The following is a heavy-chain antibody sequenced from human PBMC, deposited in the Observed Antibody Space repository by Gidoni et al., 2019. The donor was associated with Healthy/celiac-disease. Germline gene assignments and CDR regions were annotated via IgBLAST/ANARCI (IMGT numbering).Heavy chain of an antibody. D-gene: IGHD2-15*01. J-gene: IGHJ4*02. CDR2: ISGTGGST. Sequence: EVQALESGAGLVQAGGALTHPGAGCDLACRSDAMSWVRQAPGKGLEWVSAISGTGGSTYYADSVKGRFTISRDHSKNTLYLQMNSLRAEDTAVYYCAKESLYCRGGSCYSLDYWGQGTLVTVSS. CDR1: DLACRSDA. V-gene: IGHV3-23*01. CDR3: AKESLYCRGGSCYSLDY.